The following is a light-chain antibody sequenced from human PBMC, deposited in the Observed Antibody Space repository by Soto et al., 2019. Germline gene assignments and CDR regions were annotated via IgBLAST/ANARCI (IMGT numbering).Light chain of an antibody. CDR2: VKSDGSH. CDR3: QTWGTGIQGV. V-gene: IGLV4-69*01. CDR1: SGHSNNA. Sequence: QPVLTQSPSASASLGASVNLTCTLSSGHSNNAVAWHQQRPQKGPRYLMKVKSDGSHTKGDGIPDRFSGSGSGAGRHLVIASLQSEDEADYYCQTWGTGIQGVFGGGTQLTVL. J-gene: IGLJ3*02.